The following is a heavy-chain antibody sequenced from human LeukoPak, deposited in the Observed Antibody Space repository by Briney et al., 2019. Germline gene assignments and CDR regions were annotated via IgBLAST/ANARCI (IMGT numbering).Heavy chain of an antibody. D-gene: IGHD2-15*01. CDR3: ARAYCSGGSCYRTSIDY. CDR1: GFTFSSYG. V-gene: IGHV3-30*03. CDR2: ISYDGSNK. Sequence: GGSLRLSCAASGFTFSSYGMHWVRQAPGKGLEWVAVISYDGSNKYYADSVKGRFTISRDNSKNTLYLQMNSLRAEDTAVYHCARAYCSGGSCYRTSIDYWGQGTLVTVSS. J-gene: IGHJ4*02.